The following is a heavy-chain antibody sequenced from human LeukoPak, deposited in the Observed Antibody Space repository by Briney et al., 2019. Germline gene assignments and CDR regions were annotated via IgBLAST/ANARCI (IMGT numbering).Heavy chain of an antibody. J-gene: IGHJ6*02. CDR1: GFTFSYYW. V-gene: IGHV3-7*01. Sequence: GGSLRLSCAASGFTFSYYWMSWVRQAPGKGLEWVANIKQDGSERFYVDSVKGRFTTSRDNAKNSLFLVMNSLRAEDTAVYYCARDSGFQYYSGMDVWGQGTTVTVSS. CDR2: IKQDGSER. CDR3: ARDSGFQYYSGMDV. D-gene: IGHD1-26*01.